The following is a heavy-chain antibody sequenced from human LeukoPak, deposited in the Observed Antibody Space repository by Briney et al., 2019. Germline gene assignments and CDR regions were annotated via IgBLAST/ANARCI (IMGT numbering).Heavy chain of an antibody. CDR1: GFTFSSYS. J-gene: IGHJ4*02. CDR3: ARDWPGQWDGVDY. Sequence: PGGPLRLSCAASGFTFSSYSMNWVRQAPGKGLEWVSSISSSSSYIYYADSVKGRFTISRDNAKNSLYLQMNSLRAEDTAVYYCARDWPGQWDGVDYWGQGTLVTVSS. CDR2: ISSSSSYI. D-gene: IGHD1-26*01. V-gene: IGHV3-21*01.